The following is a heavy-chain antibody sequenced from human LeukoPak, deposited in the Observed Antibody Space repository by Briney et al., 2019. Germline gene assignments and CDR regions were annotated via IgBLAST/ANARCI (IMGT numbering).Heavy chain of an antibody. Sequence: GGSLRLSCAASGFIVSNNYMSWVRQAPGKGLEWVSVIYSGGSTYYADSVKGRFSISRDDSKNTVYLQMNSLRAEDTAVYYCARVIGVTGHFDYWGQGTLVTVSS. D-gene: IGHD1-20*01. V-gene: IGHV3-53*01. J-gene: IGHJ4*02. CDR3: ARVIGVTGHFDY. CDR1: GFIVSNNY. CDR2: IYSGGST.